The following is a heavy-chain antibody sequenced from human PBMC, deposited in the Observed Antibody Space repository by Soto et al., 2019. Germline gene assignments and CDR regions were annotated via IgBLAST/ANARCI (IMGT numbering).Heavy chain of an antibody. V-gene: IGHV4-4*02. D-gene: IGHD6-13*01. CDR3: ARASATIAAAAIFDY. Sequence: QVQLQESGPGLVKPSGTLSLTCAVSGGAISSSKWWSWVRQPPGKGLEWIGEIYQSGSTNYNPSLEMRVRRSVDKSWNQFSLKLTSVSAADTAVYYCARASATIAAAAIFDYWGQGTLVTVSS. CDR2: IYQSGST. CDR1: GGAISSSKW. J-gene: IGHJ4*02.